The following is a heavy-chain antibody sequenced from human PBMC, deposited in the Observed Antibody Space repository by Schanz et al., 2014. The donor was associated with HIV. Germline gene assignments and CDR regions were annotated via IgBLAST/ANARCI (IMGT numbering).Heavy chain of an antibody. V-gene: IGHV1-69*01. CDR1: GGTFSRYA. CDR3: ARYGFWSGYYTYHFDH. CDR2: IIPNFATA. Sequence: VQLVQSGAEVKKPGSSVKVSCKASGGTFSRYAISWVRQAPGQGLEWMGGIIPNFATASYAQKFQGRVTITADESTPTAYMELRSLRSDDTAIYYCARYGFWSGYYTYHFDHWGQGTLVTVSS. D-gene: IGHD3-3*01. J-gene: IGHJ4*02.